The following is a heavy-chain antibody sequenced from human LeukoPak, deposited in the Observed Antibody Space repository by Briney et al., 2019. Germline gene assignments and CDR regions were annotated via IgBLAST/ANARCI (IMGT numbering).Heavy chain of an antibody. CDR2: ISSSGSTI. Sequence: GGSLRLSCAAAGFTFSDYYMSWIRQAPGKGLEWVSYISSSGSTIYYADSVKGRFTISRDKAKNSLYLQMNSLRAEDTAVYYCARAKQSSGLYFDYWGQGTLVTVSS. J-gene: IGHJ4*02. D-gene: IGHD6-19*01. CDR3: ARAKQSSGLYFDY. CDR1: GFTFSDYY. V-gene: IGHV3-11*04.